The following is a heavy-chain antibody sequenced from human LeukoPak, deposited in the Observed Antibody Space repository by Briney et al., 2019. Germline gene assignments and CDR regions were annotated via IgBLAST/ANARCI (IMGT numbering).Heavy chain of an antibody. CDR2: IYTSGST. Sequence: SETLSLTCTVSGCSISSYYWSWIRQPAGKGLEWIGRIYTSGSTNYNPSLKSRVTMSVDTSKNQFSLKLSSVTAADTAVYYCARDSYSSSWYSGEYFQHWGQGTLVTVSS. J-gene: IGHJ1*01. D-gene: IGHD6-13*01. V-gene: IGHV4-4*07. CDR1: GCSISSYY. CDR3: ARDSYSSSWYSGEYFQH.